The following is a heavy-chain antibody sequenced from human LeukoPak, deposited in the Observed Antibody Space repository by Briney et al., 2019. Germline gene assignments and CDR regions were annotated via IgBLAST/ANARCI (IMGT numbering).Heavy chain of an antibody. V-gene: IGHV3-21*01. J-gene: IGHJ4*02. D-gene: IGHD2-21*02. CDR3: ARARAYCGGDCYWNY. CDR2: ISSSSSYI. Sequence: PGGSLRLSCAASELMFSSYAMSWVRQAPGKGLEWVSSISSSSSYIYYADSVKGRFTISRDNAKNSLYLQMNSLRAEDTAVYYCARARAYCGGDCYWNYWGQGTLVTVSS. CDR1: ELMFSSYA.